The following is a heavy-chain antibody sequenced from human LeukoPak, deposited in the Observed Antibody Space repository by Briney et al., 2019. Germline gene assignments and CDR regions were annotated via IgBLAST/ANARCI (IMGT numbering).Heavy chain of an antibody. V-gene: IGHV4-59*01. D-gene: IGHD2-21*01. CDR3: VRDLGDYFDY. CDR1: GGSISSYY. Sequence: SETLSLTCTVSGGSISSYYWSWIRQPPGKGLEWIGYIYYSGSTNYNPSLKSRVTISVDTSKNQFSLKLSSVTAADTAMYYCVRDLGDYFDYWGQGTLVTVSS. CDR2: IYYSGST. J-gene: IGHJ4*02.